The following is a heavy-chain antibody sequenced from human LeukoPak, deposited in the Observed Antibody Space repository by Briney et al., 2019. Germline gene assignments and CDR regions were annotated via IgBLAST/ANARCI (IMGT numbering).Heavy chain of an antibody. D-gene: IGHD6-19*01. J-gene: IGHJ4*02. Sequence: SETLSLTCTVSGGTISSYYWNWIRQPPGKGLEWIGYIHSSGSTKYNPSLKSRVTISVDTSKNQFSLKLSSVTAADRAVYYCARWYSSGWAFDYWGQGTLVTVSS. CDR1: GGTISSYY. V-gene: IGHV4-59*08. CDR2: IHSSGST. CDR3: ARWYSSGWAFDY.